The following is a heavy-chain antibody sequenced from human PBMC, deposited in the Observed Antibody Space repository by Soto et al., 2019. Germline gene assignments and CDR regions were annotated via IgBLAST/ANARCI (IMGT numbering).Heavy chain of an antibody. Sequence: PSETLSLTCAVYGGSFSGYYWSWIRQPPGKGLEWIGEINHSGSTNYNPSLKSRVTISVDTSKNQFSLKLSSVTAADTAVYYCARGRIAAAGIIDYWGQGTLVTVSS. CDR2: INHSGST. V-gene: IGHV4-34*01. CDR3: ARGRIAAAGIIDY. CDR1: GGSFSGYY. J-gene: IGHJ4*02. D-gene: IGHD6-13*01.